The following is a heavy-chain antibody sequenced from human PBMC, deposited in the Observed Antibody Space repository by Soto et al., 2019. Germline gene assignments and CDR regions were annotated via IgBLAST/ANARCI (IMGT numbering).Heavy chain of an antibody. D-gene: IGHD2-21*01. CDR2: ISSTSTNI. Sequence: GGSLRLSCAASGFTFSRYIMHWGRQAPGQGLEWIATISSTSTNIYYADSVKGRITISRDNPKNSLSLQMDSLRREDTAVYYCTRGIASSSLVTFDVWGQGTMVTVSS. V-gene: IGHV3-21*01. CDR3: TRGIASSSLVTFDV. CDR1: GFTFSRYI. J-gene: IGHJ3*01.